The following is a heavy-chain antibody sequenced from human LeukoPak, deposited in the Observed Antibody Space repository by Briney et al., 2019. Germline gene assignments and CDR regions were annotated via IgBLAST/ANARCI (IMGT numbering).Heavy chain of an antibody. CDR1: GFTFSSYA. D-gene: IGHD5-12*01. CDR2: ISLDGSNK. CDR3: ARVGFSGYGRDFYYYGMDV. J-gene: IGHJ6*02. V-gene: IGHV3-30-3*01. Sequence: GGSLTLSCAASGFTFSSYAVHWVRQAPGKGLEWVAIISLDGSNKYYADSVKGRFTISRDNSKNTLYLQMNSLRAEDTAVYYCARVGFSGYGRDFYYYGMDVWGRGTTVTDSS.